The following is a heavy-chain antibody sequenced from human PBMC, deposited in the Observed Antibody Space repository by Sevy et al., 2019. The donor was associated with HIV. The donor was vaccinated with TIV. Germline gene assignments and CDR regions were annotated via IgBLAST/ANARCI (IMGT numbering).Heavy chain of an antibody. V-gene: IGHV3-49*03. CDR3: TRPLATADTPEYFFDY. CDR2: IRRNSHEPYGGTT. D-gene: IGHD5-12*01. CDR1: GFTFGDYA. Sequence: GGSLRLSCTSSGFTFGDYAMSWFRQAPGKGLEWVAFIRRNSHEPYGGTTEYAASVKGRFTISRDDSKSNANLQMNILKTEDTAVYYCTRPLATADTPEYFFDYWGQGILVTVSS. J-gene: IGHJ4*02.